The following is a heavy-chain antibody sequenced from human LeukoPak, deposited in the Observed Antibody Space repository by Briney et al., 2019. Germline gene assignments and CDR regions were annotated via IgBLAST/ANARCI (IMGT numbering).Heavy chain of an antibody. CDR3: AKDGSGESHFDY. Sequence: GGSLRLSCAASGFTFGSYGMHWVRQAPGKGLEWVAVISYDGSNKYYADSVKGRFTISRDNSKNTLYLQMNSLRAEDTAVYYCAKDGSGESHFDYWGQGTLVTVSS. V-gene: IGHV3-30*18. CDR2: ISYDGSNK. D-gene: IGHD3-10*01. CDR1: GFTFGSYG. J-gene: IGHJ4*02.